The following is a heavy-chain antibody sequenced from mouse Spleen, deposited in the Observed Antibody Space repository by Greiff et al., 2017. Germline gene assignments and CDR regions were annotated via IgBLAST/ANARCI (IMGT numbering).Heavy chain of an antibody. CDR1: GFSLTSYG. CDR2: IWSDGST. Sequence: VKLVETGPGLVAPSQSLSITCTVSGFSLTSYGVHWVRQPPGKGLEWLVVIWSDGSTNYNSALKSRLSISKDNSKSQVFLKMNSLQTDDTAMYYCARHGYYGYGWGYYYAMDYWGQGTSVTVSS. D-gene: IGHD1-2*01. CDR3: ARHGYYGYGWGYYYAMDY. J-gene: IGHJ4*01. V-gene: IGHV2-6-1*01.